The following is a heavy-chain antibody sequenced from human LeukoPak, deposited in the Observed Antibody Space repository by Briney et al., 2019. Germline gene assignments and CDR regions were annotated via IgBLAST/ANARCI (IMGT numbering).Heavy chain of an antibody. D-gene: IGHD4-17*01. Sequence: GGSLRLSCTASGLSVSGNYWHWVRQAPGKALEWVSIIYSDGKTLYTKSVKGRFTFSRDKSKNTFYLQMNSLRAEDTAVYFCTYGDYPLTYWGQGTLVTVSP. CDR3: TYGDYPLTY. J-gene: IGHJ4*02. CDR1: GLSVSGNY. V-gene: IGHV3-66*01. CDR2: IYSDGKT.